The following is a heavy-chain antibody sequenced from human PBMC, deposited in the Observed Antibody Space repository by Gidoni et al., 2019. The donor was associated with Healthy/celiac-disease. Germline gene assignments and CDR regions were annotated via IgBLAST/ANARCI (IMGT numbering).Heavy chain of an antibody. V-gene: IGHV3-23*01. J-gene: IGHJ1*01. CDR3: AKDGGIVVATAPPAFQH. Sequence: EVQLLESGGGLVQPGGSLRLSCAASGFTFRSYAMSWVRQAPGKGLEWVSAISGSGGSTYYADSVKGRFTISRDNSKNTLYLQMNSLRAEDTAVYYCAKDGGIVVATAPPAFQHWGQGTLVTVSS. CDR2: ISGSGGST. D-gene: IGHD2-21*02. CDR1: GFTFRSYA.